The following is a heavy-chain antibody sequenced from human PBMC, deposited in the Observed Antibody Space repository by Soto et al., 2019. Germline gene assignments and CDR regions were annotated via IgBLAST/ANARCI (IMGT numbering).Heavy chain of an antibody. CDR2: ISAYNGNT. V-gene: IGHV1-18*01. CDR1: GYTFTSYG. J-gene: IGHJ2*01. CDR3: ARDSSSSWYPARYWYFDL. Sequence: QVQLVQSGAEVKKPGASVKVSCKASGYTFTSYGISWVRQAPGQGLEWMGWISAYNGNTNYAQKLQCRVTMTTDTSTSTAYMELRSLRSDDTAVYYCARDSSSSWYPARYWYFDLWGRGTLVTVSS. D-gene: IGHD6-13*01.